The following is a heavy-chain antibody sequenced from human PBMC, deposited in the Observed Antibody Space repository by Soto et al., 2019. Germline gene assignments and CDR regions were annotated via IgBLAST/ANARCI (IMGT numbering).Heavy chain of an antibody. Sequence: SVKVSCKASGGTFSSYAISWVRQAPGQGLELMGGIIPIFGTAIYAQKFQGRVTITADESTSTAYMELSSLRSEDTAVYYCARSRSGWYSDYWGQGTLVTVYS. CDR3: ARSRSGWYSDY. V-gene: IGHV1-69*13. CDR1: GGTFSSYA. CDR2: IIPIFGTA. D-gene: IGHD6-19*01. J-gene: IGHJ4*02.